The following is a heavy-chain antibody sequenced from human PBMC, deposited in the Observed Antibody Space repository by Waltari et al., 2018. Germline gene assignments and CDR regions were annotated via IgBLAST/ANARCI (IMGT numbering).Heavy chain of an antibody. CDR1: GFSLSTSGMC. J-gene: IGHJ4*02. V-gene: IGHV2-70*15. CDR3: ARSPNSSGYYPYYFDY. CDR2: IDWDDDK. D-gene: IGHD3-22*01. Sequence: QVTLRESGPALVKPTQTLTLTCTFPGFSLSTSGMCVSWIRHPPGKALAWLARIDWDDDKYYRPSLKTRLTISKDTSKNQVVLTMTNMDPVDTATYYCARSPNSSGYYPYYFDYWGQGTLVTVSS.